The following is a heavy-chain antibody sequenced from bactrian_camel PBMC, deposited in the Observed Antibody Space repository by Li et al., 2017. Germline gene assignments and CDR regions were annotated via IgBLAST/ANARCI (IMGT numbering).Heavy chain of an antibody. J-gene: IGHJ6*01. V-gene: IGHV3S9*01. CDR1: GYISSRHC. Sequence: HVQLVESGGGSVQAGGSLRLSCTHSGYISSRHCMGWFRQAPGKAREGIAGIHRDGDEYYADSVKGRFTISRDNAKNTVNLQLISLKPTDTAVYYCARDGGWTGYSFGYWGQGTQVTVS. D-gene: IGHD5*01. CDR2: IHRDGDE. CDR3: ARDGGWTGYSFGY.